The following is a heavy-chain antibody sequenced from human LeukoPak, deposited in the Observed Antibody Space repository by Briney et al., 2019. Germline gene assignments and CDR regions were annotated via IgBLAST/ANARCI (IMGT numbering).Heavy chain of an antibody. CDR3: AKDRGYCSSTSCPVDY. V-gene: IGHV3-23*01. J-gene: IGHJ4*02. D-gene: IGHD2-2*01. CDR1: GFTFSSYA. CDR2: ISGSGGST. Sequence: GGSPRLSCAASGFTFSSYAMSWVRQAPGKGLEWVSAISGSGGSTYYADSVKGRFTISRDNSKNTLYLQMNSLRAEDTAVYYCAKDRGYCSSTSCPVDYWGQGTLVTVSS.